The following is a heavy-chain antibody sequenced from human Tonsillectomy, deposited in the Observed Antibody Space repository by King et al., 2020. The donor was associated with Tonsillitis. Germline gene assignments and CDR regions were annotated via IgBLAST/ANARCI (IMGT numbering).Heavy chain of an antibody. CDR1: GYTFTVYG. V-gene: IGHV1-18*01. CDR3: ATDHGMVRGTEDYYYYGMDV. CDR2: ISAYNGYT. Sequence: VQLVESGAEVKKPGASVQVSCKASGYTFTVYGFSWVRQAPGQGLEWMGWISAYNGYTNYAQRLQDRVTLTTDTSTSTVYMELRSLRSDDSAVYYCATDHGMVRGTEDYYYYGMDVWGQGTTVTVSS. J-gene: IGHJ6*02. D-gene: IGHD3-10*01.